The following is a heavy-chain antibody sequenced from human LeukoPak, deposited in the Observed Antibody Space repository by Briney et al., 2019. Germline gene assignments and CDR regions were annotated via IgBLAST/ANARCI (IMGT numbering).Heavy chain of an antibody. CDR1: GFTFSSYG. CDR2: ISYDGSNK. CDR3: AKDQAAALPPYYYYYGMDV. Sequence: PGGSLRLSCAASGFTFSSYGMHWVRQAPGKGLEWVAVISYDGSNKYYADSVKGRFTISRDNSKNTLYLQMNSLRAEDTAVYYCAKDQAAALPPYYYYYGMDVWGQGTTVTVSS. V-gene: IGHV3-30*18. D-gene: IGHD6-13*01. J-gene: IGHJ6*02.